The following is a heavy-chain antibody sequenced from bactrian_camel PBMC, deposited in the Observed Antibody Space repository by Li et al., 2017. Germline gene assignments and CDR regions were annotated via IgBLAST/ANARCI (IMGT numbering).Heavy chain of an antibody. CDR2: IYTGGGYST. CDR1: AYTYGSNC. CDR3: AASKAVAGVTLWEDEYKH. Sequence: HVQLVESGGGSVQAGGSLRLSCAASAYTYGSNCMGWFRQAPGKEREGVASIYTGGGYSTYYADSVKGRFTISRDSTKNTLYLQMNDLKPEDTAMYFCAASKAVAGVTLWEDEYKHWGQGTQVTVS. V-gene: IGHV3S1*01. J-gene: IGHJ4*01. D-gene: IGHD6*01.